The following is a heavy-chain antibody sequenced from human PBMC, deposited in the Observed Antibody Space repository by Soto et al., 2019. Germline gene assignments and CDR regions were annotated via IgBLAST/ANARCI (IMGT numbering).Heavy chain of an antibody. D-gene: IGHD2-2*01. J-gene: IGHJ6*02. CDR2: VSYEGNNK. CDR3: ARAGSTYCQPYSCHYYGMDV. V-gene: IGHV3-30*03. CDR1: GFNFNNYN. Sequence: QVQLVESGGGVVQPGRSLRLSCAASGFNFNNYNLHWVRQAPGKGLERVAVVSYEGNNKYYGDSVKGRFTISKDESKSTVYLHMTNLRSEDTAKYHCARAGSTYCQPYSCHYYGMDVWGLGTTVTVSS.